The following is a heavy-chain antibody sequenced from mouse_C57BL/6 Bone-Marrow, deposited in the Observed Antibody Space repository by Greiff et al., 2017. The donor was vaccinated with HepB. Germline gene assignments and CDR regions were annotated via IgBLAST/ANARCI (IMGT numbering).Heavy chain of an antibody. J-gene: IGHJ4*01. CDR3: ARDAYYDYDDYAMDY. CDR1: GFTFSDFY. D-gene: IGHD2-4*01. Sequence: EVQVVESGGGLVQSGRSLRLSCATSGFTFSDFYMEWVRQAPGKGLEWIAASRNKANDYTTEYSASVKGRFIVSRDTSQSILYLQMNALRAEDTAIYYCARDAYYDYDDYAMDYWGQGTSVTVSS. CDR2: SRNKANDYTT. V-gene: IGHV7-1*01.